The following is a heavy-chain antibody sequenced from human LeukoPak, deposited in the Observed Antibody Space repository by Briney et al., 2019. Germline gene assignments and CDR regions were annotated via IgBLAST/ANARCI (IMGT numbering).Heavy chain of an antibody. D-gene: IGHD6-19*01. CDR1: GGSISSYY. V-gene: IGHV4-59*08. CDR3: PRLFRKYSSGWSLDY. CDR2: IYYSGST. J-gene: IGHJ4*02. Sequence: SETLSLTCTVSGGSISSYYWSWIRQPPGKGLEWIGYIYYSGSTNYNPSLKSRVTISVDTSKSQFSLKLSSVTAADTAVYYCPRLFRKYSSGWSLDYWGQGTLVTVSS.